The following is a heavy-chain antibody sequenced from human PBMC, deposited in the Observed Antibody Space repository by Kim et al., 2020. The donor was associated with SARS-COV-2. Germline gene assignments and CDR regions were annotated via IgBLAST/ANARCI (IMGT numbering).Heavy chain of an antibody. Sequence: GGSLRLSCVASGFMFSVYGMHWVRQAPGKGLEWVAVIGHDGSFQDYTDSVKGRFTISRDNSKNALYLEVNSLRGEDTAVYYCARDLGMGRYFDYWGRGTRVTGSS. D-gene: IGHD1-26*01. CDR3: ARDLGMGRYFDY. J-gene: IGHJ4*02. V-gene: IGHV3-33*08. CDR1: GFMFSVYG. CDR2: IGHDGSFQ.